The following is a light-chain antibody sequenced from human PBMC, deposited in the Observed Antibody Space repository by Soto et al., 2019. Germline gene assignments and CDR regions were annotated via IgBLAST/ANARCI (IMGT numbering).Light chain of an antibody. J-gene: IGKJ1*01. CDR1: QSVSSNY. CDR2: GAS. CDR3: QQYGISPGT. Sequence: EIVMTQSTEPLSVSPGERSTLSCRGSQSVSSNYLAWYQQKPGQAPRLLIYGASTRATGVPDRFSGSGSGTDFALTISRVEPEDFAIYFCQQYGISPGTFGQGTKVDIK. V-gene: IGKV3-20*01.